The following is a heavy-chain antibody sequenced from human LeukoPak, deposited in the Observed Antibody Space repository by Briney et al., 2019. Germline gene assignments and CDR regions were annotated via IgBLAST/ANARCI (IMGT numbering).Heavy chain of an antibody. J-gene: IGHJ4*02. CDR3: ARVGGVVAVAGTFDY. D-gene: IGHD6-19*01. CDR2: ISADNGNT. V-gene: IGHV1-18*01. CDR1: GYTFTSYG. Sequence: ASVRVSCKASGYTFTSYGISWVRQAPGQGLEWMGWISADNGNTNYAQKLQGRVTMTTDTSTSTAYMELRSLRSDDTAVYYCARVGGVVAVAGTFDYWGQGTLVTVSS.